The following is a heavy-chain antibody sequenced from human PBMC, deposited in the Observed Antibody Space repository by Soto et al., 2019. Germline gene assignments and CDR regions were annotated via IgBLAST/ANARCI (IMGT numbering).Heavy chain of an antibody. V-gene: IGHV1-69*02. CDR1: GGTFSSYT. Sequence: QVQLVQSGAEVKKPGSSVKVSCKASGGTFSSYTISWVRQAPGQGLEWMGRIIPILGIANYAQKFQGRVPITAXXSXSXXYMELSSLCSEVTAVYYCAGGYRYWSVGSCYYFDYWGQGTLVTVSS. D-gene: IGHD2-15*01. J-gene: IGHJ4*02. CDR2: IIPILGIA. CDR3: AGGYRYWSVGSCYYFDY.